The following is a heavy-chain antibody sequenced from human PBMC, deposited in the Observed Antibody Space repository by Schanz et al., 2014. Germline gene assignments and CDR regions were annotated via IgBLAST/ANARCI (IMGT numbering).Heavy chain of an antibody. CDR3: AKEPSHGDYDYYFDY. CDR1: GFTVSSNH. Sequence: EVHLVESGGGLVKRGGSLRLSCAASGFTVSSNHMSWVRQAPGKGLEWVSSISHSGGSKYYADSVKGRFTISRDNSENTLYLQMNSLSADDTAVFYCAKEPSHGDYDYYFDYWGQGTLVTVSS. J-gene: IGHJ4*02. V-gene: IGHV3-23*04. D-gene: IGHD3-22*01. CDR2: ISHSGGSK.